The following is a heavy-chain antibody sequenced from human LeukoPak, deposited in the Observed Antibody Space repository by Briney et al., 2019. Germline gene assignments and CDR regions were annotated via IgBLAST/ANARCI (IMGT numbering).Heavy chain of an antibody. CDR3: ARGFGYYDSSGYSLY. J-gene: IGHJ4*02. CDR1: GGSFSGYY. V-gene: IGHV4-34*01. D-gene: IGHD3-22*01. Sequence: SETLSLTCAVYGGSFSGYYWSWIRQPPGKGLEWIGEINHSGSTNYNPSLKSRVTISVDTSMNQFSMKLSSVTAADTAVYYCARGFGYYDSSGYSLYWGQGTLVTVSS. CDR2: INHSGST.